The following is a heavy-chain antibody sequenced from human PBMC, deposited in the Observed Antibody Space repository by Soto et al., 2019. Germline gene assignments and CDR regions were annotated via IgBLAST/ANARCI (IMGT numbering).Heavy chain of an antibody. D-gene: IGHD2-15*01. CDR3: AREGHFGYCSGGSCSGGFDY. V-gene: IGHV4-31*03. CDR2: IYYSGST. J-gene: IGHJ4*02. CDR1: GGSISSGGYY. Sequence: QVQLQESGPGLVKPSQTLSLTCTVSGGSISSGGYYWSWIRQHPGKGLEWIGYIYYSGSTYYNPSLKSRVTISVDTSKNQCALKLSSVTAADTAVYYCAREGHFGYCSGGSCSGGFDYWGQGTLVTVSS.